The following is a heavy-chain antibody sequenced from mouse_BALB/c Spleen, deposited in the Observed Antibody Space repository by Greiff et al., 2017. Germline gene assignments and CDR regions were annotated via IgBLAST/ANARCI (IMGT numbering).Heavy chain of an antibody. V-gene: IGHV1S56*01. CDR2: IYPGNVNT. D-gene: IGHD1-1*01. Sequence: QVQLRQSGPELVKPGASVRISCKASGYTFTSYYIHWVKQRPGQGLEWIGWIYPGNVNTKYNEKFKGKATLTADKSSSTAYMQLSSLTSEDSAVYFCARSNYYCSSWYFEVWGAGTTVTVSS. CDR1: GYTFTSYY. J-gene: IGHJ1*01. CDR3: ARSNYYCSSWYFEV.